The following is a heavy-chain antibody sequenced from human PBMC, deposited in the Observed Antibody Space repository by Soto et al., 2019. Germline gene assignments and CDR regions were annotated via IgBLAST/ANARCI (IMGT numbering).Heavy chain of an antibody. CDR3: AREGRRGGSGSYHDYYYGMDV. J-gene: IGHJ6*02. CDR2: ISAYNGNT. CDR1: GYTFTSYD. D-gene: IGHD3-10*01. Sequence: GASVKVSCKASGYTFTSYDISWVRQAPGQGLEWMGWISAYNGNTNYAQKLQGRVTMTTDTSTSTAYMELRSLRSDDTAVYYCAREGRRGGSGSYHDYYYGMDVWGQGTTVTVSS. V-gene: IGHV1-18*04.